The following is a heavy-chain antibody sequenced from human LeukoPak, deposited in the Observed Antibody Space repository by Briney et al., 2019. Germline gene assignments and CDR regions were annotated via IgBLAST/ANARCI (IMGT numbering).Heavy chain of an antibody. J-gene: IGHJ5*02. CDR3: ARGGWFDP. V-gene: IGHV4-34*01. Sequence: SETLSLTCAVYGGSFSGYYWSWIRQPPGKGLEWIGEINHSGSTNYNPSLKSRVNISVDTSKNQFSLKLRSVTAAETAVYYCARGGWFDPWGQGTLVTVSS. CDR2: INHSGST. CDR1: GGSFSGYY.